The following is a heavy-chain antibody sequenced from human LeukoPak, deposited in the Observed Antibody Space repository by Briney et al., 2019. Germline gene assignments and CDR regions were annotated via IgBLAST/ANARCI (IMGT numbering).Heavy chain of an antibody. J-gene: IGHJ4*02. V-gene: IGHV4-39*01. CDR1: GGSFSSSSYY. CDR3: ARHGRRRIGLTMIVVYYFDY. CDR2: IYYSGST. Sequence: PSETLSLTCTVSGGSFSSSSYYWAWIRQPPGKGLEWIGSIYYSGSTYRNPSLKSRVTISVDTSKNQFSLRLSSVTAADTAVYYCARHGRRRIGLTMIVVYYFDYWGQGTLVTVSS. D-gene: IGHD3-22*01.